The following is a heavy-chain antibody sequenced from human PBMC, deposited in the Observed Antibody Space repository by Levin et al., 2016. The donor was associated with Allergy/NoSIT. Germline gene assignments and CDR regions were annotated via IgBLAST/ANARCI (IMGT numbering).Heavy chain of an antibody. D-gene: IGHD2-2*01. CDR3: ASGDPYCGSTSCNPADNDAFDI. Sequence: GGSLRLSCAASGFAFSSFTMNWVRQAPGKGLEWVSSISSSSTYIYYADSVKGRFTVSRDNAKNSLSLQMKSLRVEDTAVYYCASGDPYCGSTSCNPADNDAFDIWGQGTMVTVSS. CDR1: GFAFSSFT. V-gene: IGHV3-21*01. J-gene: IGHJ3*02. CDR2: ISSSSTYI.